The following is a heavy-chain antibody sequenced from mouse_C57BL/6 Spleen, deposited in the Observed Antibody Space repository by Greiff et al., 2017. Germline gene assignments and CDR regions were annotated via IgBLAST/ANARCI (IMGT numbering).Heavy chain of an antibody. V-gene: IGHV1-66*01. D-gene: IGHD1-1*01. Sequence: VKVVESGPELVKPGASVKISCKASGYSFTSYYIHWVKQRPGQGLEWIGWIYPGSGNTKYNEKFKGKATLTADTSSSTAYMQLSSLTSEDSAVYYGARYGSSGDWYFDVWGTGTTVTVSS. CDR3: ARYGSSGDWYFDV. CDR1: GYSFTSYY. CDR2: IYPGSGNT. J-gene: IGHJ1*03.